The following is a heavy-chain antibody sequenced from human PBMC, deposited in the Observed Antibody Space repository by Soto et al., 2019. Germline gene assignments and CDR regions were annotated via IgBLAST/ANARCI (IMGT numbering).Heavy chain of an antibody. CDR2: IIPILGIA. CDR1: GGTFSSY. CDR3: ARSEINYSRFDS. V-gene: IGHV1-69*02. J-gene: IGHJ4*02. Sequence: SVKVSCKASGGTFSSYISWVRQAPGQGLEWMGRIIPILGIANYAQKFQGRVTITADKSTSTAYMELSSLRSEDTAIYYCARSEINYSRFDSWGQGTLVTVSS. D-gene: IGHD2-21*01.